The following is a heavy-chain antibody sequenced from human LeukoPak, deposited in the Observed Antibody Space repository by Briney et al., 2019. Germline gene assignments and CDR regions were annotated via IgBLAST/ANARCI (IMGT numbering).Heavy chain of an antibody. CDR1: GFTFSSYS. D-gene: IGHD1-26*01. CDR2: ISSSSSTI. Sequence: PGGSLRLSCAASGFTFSSYSMNWVRQAPGKGLEWVSYISSSSSTIYYADSVKGRFTISRDNAKNSLYLQMNSLRAEDTAVYYCARTSGSYREAFDIWGQGTMVTVSS. CDR3: ARTSGSYREAFDI. J-gene: IGHJ3*02. V-gene: IGHV3-48*01.